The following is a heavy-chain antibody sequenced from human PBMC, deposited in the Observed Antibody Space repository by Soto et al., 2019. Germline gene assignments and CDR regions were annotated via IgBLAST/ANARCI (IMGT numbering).Heavy chain of an antibody. D-gene: IGHD3-3*01. J-gene: IGHJ6*02. Sequence: ASVKVCCKASGYTLTSYDINWVRQATGQGLEWMGWMNPNSGNTGYAQKFQGRVTMTRNTSISTAYMELSSLRSEDTAVYYCARLFGVVIRPSGYYYYGMDVWGQGTTVTVSS. V-gene: IGHV1-8*01. CDR1: GYTLTSYD. CDR3: ARLFGVVIRPSGYYYYGMDV. CDR2: MNPNSGNT.